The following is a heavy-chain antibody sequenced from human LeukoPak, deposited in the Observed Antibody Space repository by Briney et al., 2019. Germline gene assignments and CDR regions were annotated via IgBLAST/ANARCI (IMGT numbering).Heavy chain of an antibody. D-gene: IGHD1-14*01. V-gene: IGHV3-74*01. CDR1: GFTFRNAW. Sequence: GGSLRLSCAASGFTFRNAWMHWVRQVPGKGLVWVSRIDSDGSSTSYADFVKGRFTISRDNARNTFYLQMNSLRVEDTAVYYCARDNIRSLDYWGQGTLVTVSS. CDR2: IDSDGSST. CDR3: ARDNIRSLDY. J-gene: IGHJ4*02.